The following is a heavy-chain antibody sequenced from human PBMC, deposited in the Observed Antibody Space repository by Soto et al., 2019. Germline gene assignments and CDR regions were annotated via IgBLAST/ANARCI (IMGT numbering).Heavy chain of an antibody. D-gene: IGHD6-19*01. J-gene: IGHJ4*02. CDR2: ISGSGGST. V-gene: IGHV3-23*01. Sequence: GGSLRLSCAASGFTFSSYAMSWVRQAPGKGLECVSAISGSGGSTYYADSVKGRFTISRDNSKNTVYLQMNSLRAEDTAVYYCAKFTGYSSGWFDYWGQGTLVTVSS. CDR1: GFTFSSYA. CDR3: AKFTGYSSGWFDY.